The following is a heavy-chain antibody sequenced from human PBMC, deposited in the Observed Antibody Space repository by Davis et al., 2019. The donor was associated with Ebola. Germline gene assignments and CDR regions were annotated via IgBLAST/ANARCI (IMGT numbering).Heavy chain of an antibody. Sequence: PGGSLRLSCAASGFTFSDYYMSWIRQAPGKGLEWVSYISSSSSYTNYADSVKGRFTISRDNAKNSLYLQMNSLRAEDTAVYYCARDSGILEWSYYYGMDVWGKGTTVTVSS. CDR1: GFTFSDYY. D-gene: IGHD3-3*01. CDR3: ARDSGILEWSYYYGMDV. V-gene: IGHV3-11*05. CDR2: ISSSSSYT. J-gene: IGHJ6*04.